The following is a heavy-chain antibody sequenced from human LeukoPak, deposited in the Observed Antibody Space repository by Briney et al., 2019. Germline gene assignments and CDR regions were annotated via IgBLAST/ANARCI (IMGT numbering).Heavy chain of an antibody. Sequence: GGSLRLSCAASGFTFSSYAMHWVRQAPGKGLEWVAVISYDGSNKYYADSVKGRFTISRDNSKNTLYLQMNSLRAEDTAVYYCARGNANYLNWFDPWGQGTLVTVSS. CDR1: GFTFSSYA. D-gene: IGHD5-24*01. V-gene: IGHV3-30*04. CDR2: ISYDGSNK. CDR3: ARGNANYLNWFDP. J-gene: IGHJ5*02.